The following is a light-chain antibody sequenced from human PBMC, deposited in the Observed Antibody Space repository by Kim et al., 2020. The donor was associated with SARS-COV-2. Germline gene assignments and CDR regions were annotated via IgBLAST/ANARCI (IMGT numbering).Light chain of an antibody. CDR2: DVS. CDR3: CSYAGSYTVV. CDR1: SSDVGGYNY. Sequence: QSALTQPRSVSGSPGQSVTLSCTGTSSDVGGYNYVSWYQQHPGKAPKLMIYDVSKRPSGVPDRFSGSKSGNTASLTISGLQAEDEADYYCCSYAGSYTVVFGGGTKMNV. J-gene: IGLJ2*01. V-gene: IGLV2-11*01.